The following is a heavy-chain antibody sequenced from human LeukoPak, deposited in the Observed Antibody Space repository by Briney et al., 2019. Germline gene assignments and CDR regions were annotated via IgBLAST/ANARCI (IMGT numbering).Heavy chain of an antibody. CDR3: AKMVREFYTISYYFDY. CDR1: GFTFSGYA. D-gene: IGHD2-8*01. V-gene: IGHV3-23*01. CDR2: ISGSGAGT. J-gene: IGHJ4*02. Sequence: TGGSLRLSCAASGFTFSGYAMNWVRQAPGKGLEWVSGISGSGAGTYYADSVKGRFTISRDNSKNPLYLQMNSLRADDTAVYYCAKMVREFYTISYYFDYWGQGTLVTVSS.